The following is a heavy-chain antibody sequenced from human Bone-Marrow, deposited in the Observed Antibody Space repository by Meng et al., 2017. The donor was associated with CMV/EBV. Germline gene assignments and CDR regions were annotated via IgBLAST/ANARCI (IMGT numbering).Heavy chain of an antibody. J-gene: IGHJ6*02. Sequence: ESLKISCAASGFTFSSYSMNWVRQAPGKGLEWVSSISSSSSYIYYADSVKGRFPISRDNAKNSLYPQMNSLRAEDTAVYYCARDHSYDFWSGYYTLVYYYGMDGWGQRTTVTVAS. CDR2: ISSSSSYI. CDR1: GFTFSSYS. D-gene: IGHD3-3*01. CDR3: ARDHSYDFWSGYYTLVYYYGMDG. V-gene: IGHV3-21*01.